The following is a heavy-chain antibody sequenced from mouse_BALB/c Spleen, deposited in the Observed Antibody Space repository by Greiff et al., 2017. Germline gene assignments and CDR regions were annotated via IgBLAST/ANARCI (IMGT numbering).Heavy chain of an antibody. CDR1: GFTFSDYY. CDR2: ISDGGSYT. J-gene: IGHJ2*01. Sequence: EVMLVESGGDLVKPGGSLKLSCAASGFTFSDYYMYWVRQTPEKRLEWVATISDGGSYTYYPDSVKGRFTISRDNAKNNLYLQMSSLKSEDTAMYYCARGTGYFDYWGQGTTLTVSS. D-gene: IGHD4-1*01. V-gene: IGHV5-4*02. CDR3: ARGTGYFDY.